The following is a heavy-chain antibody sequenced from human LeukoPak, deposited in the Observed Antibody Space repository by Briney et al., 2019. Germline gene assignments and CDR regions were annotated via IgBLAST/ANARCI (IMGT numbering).Heavy chain of an antibody. D-gene: IGHD6-19*01. CDR1: GYTFTRYG. Sequence: GASVKVSCKASGYTFTRYGITWVRQAPGQGLEWMGWISAYNGETNYAQKLQGRVTMTTDRSTSTVYMELGSLRSDDTAVYYCASDRRYSSGWYYDSFDIWGQGTMVTVSS. CDR2: ISAYNGET. V-gene: IGHV1-18*01. J-gene: IGHJ3*02. CDR3: ASDRRYSSGWYYDSFDI.